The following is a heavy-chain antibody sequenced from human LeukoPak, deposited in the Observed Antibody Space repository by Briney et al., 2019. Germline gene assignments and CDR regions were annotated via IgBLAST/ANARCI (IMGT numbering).Heavy chain of an antibody. CDR2: ISYDGSNK. J-gene: IGHJ4*02. CDR1: GFTFSSYG. Sequence: GGSLRLSCAASGFTFSSYGMHWVRQAPGKGLEWVAVISYDGSNKYYADSVKGRFTISRDNSKNTLYLQMNSLRAEDTAVYYCATGGYQLPPYIDYWGQGTLVTVSS. V-gene: IGHV3-30*03. D-gene: IGHD2-2*01. CDR3: ATGGYQLPPYIDY.